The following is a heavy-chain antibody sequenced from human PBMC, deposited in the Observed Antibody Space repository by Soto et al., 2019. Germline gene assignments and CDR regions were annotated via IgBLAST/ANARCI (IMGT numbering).Heavy chain of an antibody. CDR1: GGSISSYY. CDR3: ARLYCGGDCYSGHYYYYMDV. Sequence: SETLSLTCTVSGGSISSYYWSWIRQPPGKGLEWIGYIYYSGSTNYNPSLKSRVTISVDTSKNQFSLKLSSVTAADTAVYYCARLYCGGDCYSGHYYYYMDVWGKGTTVTVSS. D-gene: IGHD2-21*01. V-gene: IGHV4-59*01. CDR2: IYYSGST. J-gene: IGHJ6*03.